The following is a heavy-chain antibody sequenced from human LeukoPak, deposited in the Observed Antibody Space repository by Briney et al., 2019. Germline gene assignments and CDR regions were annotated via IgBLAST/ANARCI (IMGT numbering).Heavy chain of an antibody. CDR3: ARVGSTGWYGDFDL. V-gene: IGHV3-30*12. D-gene: IGHD6-19*01. Sequence: GGSLGLSCAASAFTFSRYGMHWVRRAPGKGLEWAAGIYDDGSQKYYGDSVKGRFTISRDNSQKTLNLHMNSLKPDDTAVYFCARVGSTGWYGDFDLWGQGAPVTVYS. CDR1: AFTFSRYG. CDR2: IYDDGSQK. J-gene: IGHJ4*02.